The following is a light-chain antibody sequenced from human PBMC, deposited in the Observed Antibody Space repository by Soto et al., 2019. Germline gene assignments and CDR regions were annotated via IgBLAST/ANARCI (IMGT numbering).Light chain of an antibody. CDR1: SSDIGAFTF. V-gene: IGLV2-14*03. J-gene: IGLJ1*01. CDR2: DVN. CDR3: SSYTTSSTHV. Sequence: QSALTQPASVSGSPGQSITISCTGTSSDIGAFTFVSWYQQHPGKVPKLMIFDVNRRPSGVSDRFSGSKSGNTACLTISGLQAEDEGDYYCSSYTTSSTHVFGSGTKVTVL.